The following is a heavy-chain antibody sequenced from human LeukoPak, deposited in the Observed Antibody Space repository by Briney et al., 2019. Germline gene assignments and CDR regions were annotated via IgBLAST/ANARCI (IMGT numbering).Heavy chain of an antibody. CDR3: ARGLDCRSTSCYLDN. V-gene: IGHV3-7*01. J-gene: IGHJ4*02. CDR1: GFTFTNYW. CDR2: IRQDGGEI. Sequence: GGSLRLSCAASGFTFTNYWMTWVRQAPGKGLEWVSNIRQDGGEIFYVDSVKGRFTISRDNAKNSLDLQINSLGAEDTAVYYCARGLDCRSTSCYLDNWGQGTLVTVSS. D-gene: IGHD2-2*01.